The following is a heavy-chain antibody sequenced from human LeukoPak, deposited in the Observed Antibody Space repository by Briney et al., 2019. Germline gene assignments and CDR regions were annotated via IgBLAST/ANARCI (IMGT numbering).Heavy chain of an antibody. CDR3: ARVVGAVATYGPFDY. D-gene: IGHD5-12*01. J-gene: IGHJ4*02. Sequence: GGSLGLSCAASGFTFSSYWMHWVRQVPGKGLVWVSRINSDGSSTSYADSVKGRFTISRDNAKNTLYLQMNSLRAEDTAVYYCARVVGAVATYGPFDYWCQGTLVTVSS. V-gene: IGHV3-74*01. CDR2: INSDGSST. CDR1: GFTFSSYW.